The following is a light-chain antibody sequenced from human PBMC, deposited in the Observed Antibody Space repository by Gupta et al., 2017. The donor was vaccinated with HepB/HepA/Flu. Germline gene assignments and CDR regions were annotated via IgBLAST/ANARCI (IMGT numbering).Light chain of an antibody. V-gene: IGKV1-33*01. CDR2: DSS. CDR1: QDITNY. J-gene: IGKJ5*01. Sequence: DIQMTQSPSSLSASVGDRITISCQASQDITNYLHWYQQKPGKAPELLIYDSSNLETGVPSRFSGSGSGTHFTLTINSLQPEDIATYYCQQVDNLPITFGQWTRLEIK. CDR3: QQVDNLPIT.